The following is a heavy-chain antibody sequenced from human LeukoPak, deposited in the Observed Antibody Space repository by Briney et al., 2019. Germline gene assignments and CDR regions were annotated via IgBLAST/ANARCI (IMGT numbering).Heavy chain of an antibody. CDR2: IRSKAYGETA. Sequence: GGSLRLSCTASGFTFGDHAMSWIRQAPGKGLEWVGFIRSKAYGETADYAASVKGRFTISRDDSKAIAYLQMNSLKTEDTAVYHCTRDRGAYNLYDYWGQGTLVTVSS. CDR3: TRDRGAYNLYDY. D-gene: IGHD1-1*01. J-gene: IGHJ4*02. CDR1: GFTFGDHA. V-gene: IGHV3-49*03.